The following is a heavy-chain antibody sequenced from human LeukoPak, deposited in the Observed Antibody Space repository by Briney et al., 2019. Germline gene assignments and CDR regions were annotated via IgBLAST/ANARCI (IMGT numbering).Heavy chain of an antibody. J-gene: IGHJ6*02. CDR1: GFIFSNYA. CDR3: ASGYDPPSYGMDV. Sequence: GASPRLSCAASGFIFSNYAMHWVRQAPGKGLEWVALISSDGSKTYHADSVKGRFSISRDNSKSTLYLQLNSLRAEDTAVYYCASGYDPPSYGMDVWGQGTTVTVSS. D-gene: IGHD5-12*01. CDR2: ISSDGSKT. V-gene: IGHV3-30*01.